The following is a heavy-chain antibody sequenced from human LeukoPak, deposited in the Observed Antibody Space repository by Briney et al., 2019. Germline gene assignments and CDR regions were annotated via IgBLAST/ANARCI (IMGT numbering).Heavy chain of an antibody. D-gene: IGHD1-26*01. CDR3: VKDLGRYRNNCFDY. V-gene: IGHV3-23*01. Sequence: GSLRLSCAASGFTFSSYAMSLVRQAPEKGLEWVSTISGSGGGTYYADSVKGRFTISRDDSKNTLYLQMNSLRAEDTAVYYCVKDLGRYRNNCFDYWGQGTLVTVSS. J-gene: IGHJ4*02. CDR2: ISGSGGGT. CDR1: GFTFSSYA.